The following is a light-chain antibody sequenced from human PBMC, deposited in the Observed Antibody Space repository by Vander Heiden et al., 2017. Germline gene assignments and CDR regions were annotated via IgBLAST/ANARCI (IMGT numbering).Light chain of an antibody. CDR3: QQYGSSAGGFT. V-gene: IGKV3-20*01. Sequence: EIVLTQSPGTLSLSPGERATLPCRASQSVSSSYLAWYQQKPGQAPRLLIYGASSRATGIPDRFSGSGSGTDFTLTISRLEPEDFAVYYCQQYGSSAGGFTFGPGTKVDIK. J-gene: IGKJ3*01. CDR2: GAS. CDR1: QSVSSSY.